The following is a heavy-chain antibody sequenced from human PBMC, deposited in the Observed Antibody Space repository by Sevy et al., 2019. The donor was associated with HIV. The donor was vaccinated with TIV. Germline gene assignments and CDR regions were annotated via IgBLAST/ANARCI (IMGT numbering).Heavy chain of an antibody. CDR1: GFIFSGYA. D-gene: IGHD3-3*01. J-gene: IGHJ2*01. Sequence: GGSLRLSCTASGFIFSGYAMHWVRQAPGKGLEWVAFIRYDGSETYSADSVKGRFTISRDNQQNALYLQMKNLRPDDTAVYYCSKGGVPESVLLEWSPSDAESRYFDLWGRGTLVTVSS. CDR3: SKGGVPESVLLEWSPSDAESRYFDL. CDR2: IRYDGSET. V-gene: IGHV3-30*02.